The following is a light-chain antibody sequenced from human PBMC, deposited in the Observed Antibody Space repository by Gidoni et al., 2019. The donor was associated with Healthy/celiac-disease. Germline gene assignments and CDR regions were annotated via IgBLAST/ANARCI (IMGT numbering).Light chain of an antibody. CDR2: EVS. V-gene: IGLV2-14*01. CDR3: SSYTSSSTLV. CDR1: SSDVGGYNY. J-gene: IGLJ2*01. Sequence: QSALTQPASVSGSPGQSIPISCTGTSSDVGGYNYVSWYQPHPGKAPKLMIYEVSNRPSGVSKRFAGAKSGNTASLNISGLQAEDEADYYCSSYTSSSTLVFGGGTKLTVL.